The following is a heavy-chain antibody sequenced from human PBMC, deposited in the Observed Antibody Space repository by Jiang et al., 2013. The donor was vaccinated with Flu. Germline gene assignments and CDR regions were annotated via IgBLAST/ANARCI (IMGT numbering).Heavy chain of an antibody. J-gene: IGHJ4*02. D-gene: IGHD5-18*01. V-gene: IGHV3-30*18. CDR1: GFTFSSYG. Sequence: GVVQPGRSLRLSCAASGFTFSSYGMHWVRQAPGKGLEWVAVISYDGSNKYYADSVKGRFTISRDNSKNTLYLQINSLRAEDTAVYYCAKIPEYSYYYFDYWGQGTLVTVSS. CDR2: ISYDGSNK. CDR3: AKIPEYSYYYFDY.